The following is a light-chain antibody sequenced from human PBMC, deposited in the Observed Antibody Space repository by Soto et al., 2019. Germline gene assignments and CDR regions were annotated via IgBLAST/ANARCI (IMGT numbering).Light chain of an antibody. V-gene: IGKV3-20*01. CDR3: QQYGSSPRMYT. J-gene: IGKJ2*01. CDR1: QSVSSSY. CDR2: GAS. Sequence: EIVLTQSPGTLSFSPGERATLSCRASQSVSSSYLAWYQQKPGQAPRLLIYGASCRATGITDRFSGSGSGTDFDLTISRLEPEDFAVYCWQQYGSSPRMYTFGQGTKLEIK.